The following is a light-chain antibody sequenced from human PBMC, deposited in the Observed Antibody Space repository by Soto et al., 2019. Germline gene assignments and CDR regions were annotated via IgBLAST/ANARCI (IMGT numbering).Light chain of an antibody. J-gene: IGKJ4*01. Sequence: DIQLTQSPSFLSASVGGRVTITCRASQGISSYLAWYQQKPGKAPKLLIYAASTLQSGVPSRFSGSGSGTESTLTISSLQPEDFATYYCQQLNSYPLTFGGGTKVEIK. V-gene: IGKV1-9*01. CDR3: QQLNSYPLT. CDR1: QGISSY. CDR2: AAS.